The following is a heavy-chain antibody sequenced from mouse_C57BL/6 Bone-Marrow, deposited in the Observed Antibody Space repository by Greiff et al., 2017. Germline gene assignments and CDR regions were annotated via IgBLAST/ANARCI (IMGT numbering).Heavy chain of an antibody. CDR2: ISNGGGST. J-gene: IGHJ3*01. Sequence: EVQLVESGGGLVQPGGSLKLSCAASGFTFSDYYMYWVRQTPEKRLEWVAYISNGGGSTYYPDTVKGRFTISRDTAKNTLYLQMSRLKSEDTAMYYCASGGFAYWGQGTLVTVSA. V-gene: IGHV5-12*01. CDR3: ASGGFAY. CDR1: GFTFSDYY.